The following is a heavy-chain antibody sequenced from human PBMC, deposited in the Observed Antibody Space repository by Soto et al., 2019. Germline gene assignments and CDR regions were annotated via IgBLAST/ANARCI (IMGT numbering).Heavy chain of an antibody. CDR1: GFTFSSYG. CDR3: AKDAYCGGDCYPYYFDY. D-gene: IGHD2-21*02. J-gene: IGHJ4*02. Sequence: QVQLVESGGGVVQPGRSLRLSCAASGFTFSSYGMHWVRQAPGKGLEWVAVISYDGSNKYYADSVKGRFTISRDNSKNTLYLQMNSLRAEDTAVYYCAKDAYCGGDCYPYYFDYWGQGTLVTVSS. V-gene: IGHV3-30*18. CDR2: ISYDGSNK.